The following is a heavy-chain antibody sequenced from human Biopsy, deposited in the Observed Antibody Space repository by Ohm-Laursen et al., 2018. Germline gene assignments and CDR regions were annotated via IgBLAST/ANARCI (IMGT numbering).Heavy chain of an antibody. CDR2: IHGSGRT. D-gene: IGHD3-16*01. V-gene: IGHV3-66*01. CDR3: AGAGGHSF. J-gene: IGHJ4*02. Sequence: GSLRLSCTASGFTFCSYGIHWDRQAPGKGLGWVSMIHGSGRTDYADSVKGRFTVARDNSKDTVYLQMNALTVDDTAMYYCAGAGGHSFWGQGALVTVSS. CDR1: GFTFCSYG.